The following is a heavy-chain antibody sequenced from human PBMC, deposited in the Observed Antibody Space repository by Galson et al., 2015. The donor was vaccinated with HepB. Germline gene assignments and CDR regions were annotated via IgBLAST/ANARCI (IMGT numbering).Heavy chain of an antibody. CDR2: ITYDEGSR. D-gene: IGHD3-22*01. V-gene: IGHV3-30*03. CDR1: GFTFSDYG. Sequence: SLRLSCAASGFTFSDYGMHWVRQAPGKGLEWVAVITYDEGSRYYEDSVKGRFHISRDNSKNTVYLQMSSLRGEDTAVYHCARGVEFSDTSGYYYSAADYWGQGTLVTVSS. CDR3: ARGVEFSDTSGYYYSAADY. J-gene: IGHJ4*02.